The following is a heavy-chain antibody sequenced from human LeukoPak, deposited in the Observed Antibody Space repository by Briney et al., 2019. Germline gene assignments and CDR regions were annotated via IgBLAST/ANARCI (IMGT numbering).Heavy chain of an antibody. V-gene: IGHV3-30*18. J-gene: IGHJ4*02. CDR2: ISYDGSNK. CDR1: GFTFSSYG. Sequence: GSPLRLFCAASGFTFSSYGMQWVRQAPGKGVEGVAVISYDGSNKYYADSVKGRFTISRDNSKNTLYLQMNSLRAEDTAVYYCAKFIAAAGTGDFDYWGQGTLVTVSS. CDR3: AKFIAAAGTGDFDY. D-gene: IGHD6-13*01.